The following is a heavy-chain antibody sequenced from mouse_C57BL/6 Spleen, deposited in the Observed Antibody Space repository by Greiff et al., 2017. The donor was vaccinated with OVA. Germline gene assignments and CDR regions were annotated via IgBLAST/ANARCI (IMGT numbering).Heavy chain of an antibody. CDR1: GYTFTSYW. Sequence: QVQLQQPGAELVMPGASVKLSCKASGYTFTSYWMHWVKQRPGQGLEWIGEIDPSDSYTNYNQKFKGKSTLTVDKSSSTAYMQLSSLTSEDSAVYYCARGSYGNYWYFDDWGTGTTLTVSS. D-gene: IGHD2-1*01. J-gene: IGHJ1*03. CDR2: IDPSDSYT. CDR3: ARGSYGNYWYFDD. V-gene: IGHV1-69*01.